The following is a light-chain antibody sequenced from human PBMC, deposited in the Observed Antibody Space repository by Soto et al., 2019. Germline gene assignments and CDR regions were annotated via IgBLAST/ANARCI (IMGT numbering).Light chain of an antibody. CDR2: AAS. CDR3: QQTYSTPHT. CDR1: QGISTY. J-gene: IGKJ4*01. Sequence: DIQMTQSPSSLSASVGDRVNITCRASQGISTYLNWYQQKPGKAPKLLIYAASSLQSGVPSRFSGSGSGTDFTLTISSLQPEDFATYYCQQTYSTPHTFGGGTKVDIK. V-gene: IGKV1-39*01.